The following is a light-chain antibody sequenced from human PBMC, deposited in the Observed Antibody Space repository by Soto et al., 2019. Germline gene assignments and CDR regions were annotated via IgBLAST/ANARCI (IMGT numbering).Light chain of an antibody. CDR3: SSFTSSNTYV. CDR1: SSDISAYNR. Sequence: QSVLTQPPSVSGSPGQSVAISCTGTSSDISAYNRVSWYQQPPGTAPKLMIYDVNNRPSGVPDRFSGSKSGNTASLTISGLQADDEADYYCSSFTSSNTYVFGTGTKVTVL. V-gene: IGLV2-18*02. CDR2: DVN. J-gene: IGLJ1*01.